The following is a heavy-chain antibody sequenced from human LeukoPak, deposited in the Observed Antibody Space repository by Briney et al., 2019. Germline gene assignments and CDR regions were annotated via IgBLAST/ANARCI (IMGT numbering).Heavy chain of an antibody. CDR3: ARDETFLEWLIHDY. V-gene: IGHV4-34*01. Sequence: SETLSPTCAVYGGSFSGYYWSWIRQPPGKGLEWIGEINHSGSTNYNPSLKSRVTISVDTSKNQFSLKLSSVTAADTAVYYCARDETFLEWLIHDYWGQGTLVTVSS. CDR1: GGSFSGYY. CDR2: INHSGST. J-gene: IGHJ4*02. D-gene: IGHD3-3*02.